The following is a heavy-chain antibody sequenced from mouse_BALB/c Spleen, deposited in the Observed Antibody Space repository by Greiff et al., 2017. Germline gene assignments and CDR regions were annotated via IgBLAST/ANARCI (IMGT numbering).Heavy chain of an antibody. D-gene: IGHD1-1*01. CDR1: GFTFSSYA. V-gene: IGHV5-9-4*01. CDR3: AGSFYAMDY. J-gene: IGHJ4*01. Sequence: EVKLVESGGGLVKPGGSLKLSCAASGFTFSSYAMSWVRQSPEKRLEWVAEISSGGSYTYYPDTVTGRFTISRDNAKNTLYLEMSSLRSEDTAMYYCAGSFYAMDYWGQGTSVTVSS. CDR2: ISSGGSYT.